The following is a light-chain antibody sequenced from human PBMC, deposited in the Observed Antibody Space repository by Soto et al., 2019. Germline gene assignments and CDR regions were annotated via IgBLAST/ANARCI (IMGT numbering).Light chain of an antibody. V-gene: IGLV1-44*01. Sequence: QSVLTQPPSASGTPGQRVTISCSGTSSNIGSNPVNWYLQLPGTAPKLLIYNNNQRPSGVPDRFSGSKSGTSASLAISGLQSEDEADYFCAAWDDSLNAHYVFGTGTKVTVL. J-gene: IGLJ1*01. CDR3: AAWDDSLNAHYV. CDR2: NNN. CDR1: SSNIGSNP.